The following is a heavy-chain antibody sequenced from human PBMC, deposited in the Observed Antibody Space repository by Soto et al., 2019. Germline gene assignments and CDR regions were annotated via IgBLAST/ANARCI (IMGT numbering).Heavy chain of an antibody. CDR1: GFTLNYYA. D-gene: IGHD6-13*01. CDR2: ITSTGDT. J-gene: IGHJ5*02. V-gene: IGHV3-23*01. Sequence: GGSLRLSCAASGFTLNYYAINWVRQAPGKGLEWVSAITSTGDTYYVDSAKGRFTISRDNSKNTLYLQMNSLRAEDTAVYYCAKEIAASATLWLDPWGQGTLVTVSS. CDR3: AKEIAASATLWLDP.